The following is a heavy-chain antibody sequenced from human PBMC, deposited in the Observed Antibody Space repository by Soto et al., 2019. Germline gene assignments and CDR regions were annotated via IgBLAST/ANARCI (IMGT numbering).Heavy chain of an antibody. CDR1: GFTFSDYY. V-gene: IGHV3-11*01. J-gene: IGHJ6*03. D-gene: IGHD3-3*01. CDR2: ISSSGSTI. CDR3: ARLHDSYDFWSGYYRSYYYYYMDV. Sequence: GGSLRLSCAASGFTFSDYYMSWIRQAPGKGLEWVSYISSSGSTIYYADSVKGRFTISRDNAKNSLYLQMNSLRAEDTAVYYCARLHDSYDFWSGYYRSYYYYYMDVWGKGTTVTVSS.